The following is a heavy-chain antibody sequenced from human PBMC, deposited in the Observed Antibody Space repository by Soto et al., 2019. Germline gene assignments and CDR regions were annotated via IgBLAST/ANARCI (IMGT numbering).Heavy chain of an antibody. V-gene: IGHV4-38-2*02. D-gene: IGHD5-12*01. CDR1: RYYISTGSY. CDR2: IYYSGST. J-gene: IGHJ5*02. CDR3: ARHRASNWFDP. Sequence: TSQTLCVTCTLSRYYISTGSYWAWIRQPPVKGPEWIASIYYSGSTYYNPSLKSRVTISVDTSKNQFSLKLSSVTAADTAVFYCARHRASNWFDPWGQGTMVTVSS.